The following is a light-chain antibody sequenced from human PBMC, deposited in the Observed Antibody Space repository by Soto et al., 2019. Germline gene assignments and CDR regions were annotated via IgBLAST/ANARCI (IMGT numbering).Light chain of an antibody. CDR1: SSNIGSNT. V-gene: IGLV1-44*01. J-gene: IGLJ2*01. Sequence: QSVLTQPPSASGTPGQRVTISCSGSSSNIGSNTVNWYQQLPGTAPKLLISSNNQRPSGVPDRFSGSKSGTSASLAISGLQSEDEADYYCAAWNDSLNGVVFGGGIKLTVL. CDR2: SNN. CDR3: AAWNDSLNGVV.